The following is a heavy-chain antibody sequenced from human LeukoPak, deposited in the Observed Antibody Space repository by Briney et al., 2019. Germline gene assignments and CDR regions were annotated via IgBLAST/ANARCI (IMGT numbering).Heavy chain of an antibody. CDR1: GGSFSGYY. D-gene: IGHD2-2*02. CDR3: ARVFVGVVPAAISQDGMDV. J-gene: IGHJ6*02. Sequence: SETLSLTCAVYGGSFSGYYWSWIRQPPGKGLEWIGEINHSGSTNYNPSLKSRVTISVDTSKNQFSLKLSSVTAADTAVHYCARVFVGVVPAAISQDGMDVWGQGTTVTVSS. V-gene: IGHV4-34*01. CDR2: INHSGST.